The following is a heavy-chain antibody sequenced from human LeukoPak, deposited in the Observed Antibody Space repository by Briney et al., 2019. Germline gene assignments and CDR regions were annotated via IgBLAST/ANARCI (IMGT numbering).Heavy chain of an antibody. Sequence: ETLSLTCAVYGGSISGYYWSWIRQPPGKGLEWVSVSGSGGDTYYVDSVKGRFTISRDNSKNTLYLQMNSLRAEDTAVYYCAKARGGTYRTYYFDYWGQGTLVTVSS. J-gene: IGHJ4*02. CDR2: SGSGGDT. CDR3: AKARGGTYRTYYFDY. V-gene: IGHV3-23*01. CDR1: GGSISGYY. D-gene: IGHD1-26*01.